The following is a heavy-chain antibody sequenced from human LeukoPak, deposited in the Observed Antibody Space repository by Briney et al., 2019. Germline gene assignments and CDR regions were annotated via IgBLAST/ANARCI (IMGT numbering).Heavy chain of an antibody. V-gene: IGHV4-4*02. CDR1: GGSITSSNW. CDR2: LYYTGNT. D-gene: IGHD3-9*01. J-gene: IGHJ6*03. CDR3: ARRPRRDILTGYYYYMDV. Sequence: PSGTLSLTCAVSGGSITSSNWWSWVRQPPGKGLEWIGELYYTGNTNYNPSLKSRVTISVDKSNNQFSLNLSSVTAADTAVYYCARRPRRDILTGYYYYMDVWGKGTTVTMSS.